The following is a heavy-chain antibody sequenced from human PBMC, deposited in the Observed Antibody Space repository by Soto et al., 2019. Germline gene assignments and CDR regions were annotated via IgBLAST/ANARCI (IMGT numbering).Heavy chain of an antibody. J-gene: IGHJ4*02. Sequence: QVQLVESGGGVVQPGRSLRLSCVASGVSFSTYGMHWVRQAPGKGLEWVASIWHDGIYKFHADAVKGRFAISRDNSMNSLYLQMTSLTVEDTAMYYCANEGGVGYGSSGGAFWGQGTLVTVSS. CDR3: ANEGGVGYGSSGGAF. D-gene: IGHD6-19*01. V-gene: IGHV3-33*06. CDR2: IWHDGIYK. CDR1: GVSFSTYG.